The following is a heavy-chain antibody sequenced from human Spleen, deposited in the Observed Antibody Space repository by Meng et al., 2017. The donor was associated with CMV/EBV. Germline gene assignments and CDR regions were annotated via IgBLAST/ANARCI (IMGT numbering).Heavy chain of an antibody. CDR1: GFTFSSYS. V-gene: IGHV3-48*04. CDR3: ARDMEGAANY. D-gene: IGHD2-15*01. CDR2: ISSSSSTI. Sequence: ETLSLTCAASGFTFSSYSMNWVRQAPGKGLEWVSYISSSSSTIYYADSVKGRFTISRDNAKNSLYLQLNSLRAEDTAVYYCARDMEGAANYWGQGTLVTVSS. J-gene: IGHJ4*02.